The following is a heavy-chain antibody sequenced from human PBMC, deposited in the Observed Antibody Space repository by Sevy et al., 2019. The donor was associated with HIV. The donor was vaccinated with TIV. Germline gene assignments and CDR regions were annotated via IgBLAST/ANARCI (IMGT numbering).Heavy chain of an antibody. Sequence: SETLSLTCTVSGDSISGYYWSWIRQPPGKGLEWIGYIYYSGSTNYNSSLKSRVAISVDTSKNQFSLKLRSVTAADTAVYYCARALQDYYYALDVWAQGTTVTVSS. CDR2: IYYSGST. V-gene: IGHV4-59*01. J-gene: IGHJ6*02. CDR3: ARALQDYYYALDV. CDR1: GDSISGYY.